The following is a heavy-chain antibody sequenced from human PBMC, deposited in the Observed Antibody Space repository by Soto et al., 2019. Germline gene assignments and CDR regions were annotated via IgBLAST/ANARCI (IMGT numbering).Heavy chain of an antibody. CDR2: INPSVGST. Sequence: QVQLVQSGAEVKKPGASVKVSCKASGYTFTSYYMHWVRQAPGQGLEWMGIINPSVGSTSYAQKYQGRVTMTRDTSTSTGYMELSSLISEYTAVYSCARDGLYRVMRAYQPVNWFDPWGQGTLVTVSS. CDR1: GYTFTSYY. V-gene: IGHV1-46*01. J-gene: IGHJ5*02. CDR3: ARDGLYRVMRAYQPVNWFDP. D-gene: IGHD2-15*01.